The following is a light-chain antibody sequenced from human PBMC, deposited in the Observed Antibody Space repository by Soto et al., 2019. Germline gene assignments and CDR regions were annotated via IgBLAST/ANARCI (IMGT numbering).Light chain of an antibody. J-gene: IGKJ1*01. CDR3: QQYHNFPRT. CDR2: AAS. Sequence: DIQMTQSPSSLSASVVDRVTITCRASQSISNYLEWYQQKPGKAPKLLSYAASSLQSGVPSRFSGSGSGTDFTLTISSLQPEDFATYYCQQYHNFPRTFGQGTKVDI. V-gene: IGKV1-39*01. CDR1: QSISNY.